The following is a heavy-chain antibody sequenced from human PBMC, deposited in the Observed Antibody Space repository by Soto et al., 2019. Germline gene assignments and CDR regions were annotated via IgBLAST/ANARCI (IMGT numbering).Heavy chain of an antibody. CDR3: AGTTPVPRDYCGMDV. V-gene: IGHV1-69*01. Sequence: QVQLVQSVAEVKKPGSSVKVSCKASGGTFSSYAISWVRQAPGQELEWVGGIIPIFGTANYAQKFQGRVTITADESTSTAYMELSSLRSEDTAVYYGAGTTPVPRDYCGMDVWGQGTTVTVSS. D-gene: IGHD4-17*01. CDR1: GGTFSSYA. CDR2: IIPIFGTA. J-gene: IGHJ6*02.